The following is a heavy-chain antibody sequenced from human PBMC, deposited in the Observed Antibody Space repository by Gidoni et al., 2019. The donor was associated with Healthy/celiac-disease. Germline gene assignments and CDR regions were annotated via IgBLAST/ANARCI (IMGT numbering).Heavy chain of an antibody. CDR1: GLSLSTSGMC. J-gene: IGHJ4*02. CDR3: SRSSSCVLYIGGFDY. CDR2: IDWDYDK. Sequence: QVTLRESGPALVKPTQTLTLTCTFSGLSLSTSGMCVSWSRQPPWKALDWLALIDWDYDKYYSTPLKTRRTISKDTSKNQVVLTMTNMDPVDTATYYCSRSSSCVLYIGGFDYWGQGTLVTVSS. D-gene: IGHD1-26*01. V-gene: IGHV2-70*01.